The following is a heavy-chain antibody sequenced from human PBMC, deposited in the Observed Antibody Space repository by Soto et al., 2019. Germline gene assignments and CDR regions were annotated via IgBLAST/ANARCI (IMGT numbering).Heavy chain of an antibody. CDR1: GGSFSGYY. CDR2: ISHSGST. CDR3: ARAGEMATTPSDY. V-gene: IGHV4-34*01. D-gene: IGHD5-12*01. J-gene: IGHJ4*02. Sequence: PSETLSLTCAVYGGSFSGYYWNWIRQPPEKGLEWIGEISHSGSTNYNPSLKSRVTISLDTSKNQFSLKLSSVTAAGTAVYYCARAGEMATTPSDYWGQGTLVTVSS.